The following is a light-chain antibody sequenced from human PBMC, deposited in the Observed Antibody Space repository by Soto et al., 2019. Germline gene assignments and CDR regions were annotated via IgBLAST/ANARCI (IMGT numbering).Light chain of an antibody. J-gene: IGLJ1*01. V-gene: IGLV2-14*01. CDR2: EVS. CDR3: SADTSSSSLDG. CDR1: SSDVGGYNY. Sequence: QSALTQPASVSGSPGQSITISCTGTSSDVGGYNYVSWYQQHPGKAPKLMIYEVSNRPSGVSNRFSGHKSVNTASLTISGLQDEDEADYYCSADTSSSSLDGFGTGTKLTVL.